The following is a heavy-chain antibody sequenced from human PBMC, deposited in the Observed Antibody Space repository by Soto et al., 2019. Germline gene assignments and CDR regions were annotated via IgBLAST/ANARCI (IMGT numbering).Heavy chain of an antibody. D-gene: IGHD1-1*01. CDR2: ISSSGTTI. Sequence: PGGSLRLSCAASGFTFSNYNMNWVRQAPGKGLEWVSYISSSGTTIYNADSVKGRFTISRDNVKNSMYLQMNSLRDEDTAVYFRARDGATSLTTYFYGMDVWGQGTTVTVSS. CDR1: GFTFSNYN. CDR3: ARDGATSLTTYFYGMDV. J-gene: IGHJ6*02. V-gene: IGHV3-48*02.